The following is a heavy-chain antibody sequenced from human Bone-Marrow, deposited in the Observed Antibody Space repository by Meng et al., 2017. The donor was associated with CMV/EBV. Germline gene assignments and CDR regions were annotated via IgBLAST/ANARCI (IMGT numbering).Heavy chain of an antibody. CDR2: INPSGGST. CDR3: ARDRRGINYYCSSTSCSSIAARQGLDY. D-gene: IGHD2-2*01. V-gene: IGHV1-46*01. Sequence: ASVKVSCKASGYTFTSYYMHWVRQAPGQGLEWMGIINPSGGSTSYEQKFQGRVTMTRDTSTSTVYMELSSLRSEDTAVYYCARDRRGINYYCSSTSCSSIAARQGLDYWGQGTLVTVSS. CDR1: GYTFTSYY. J-gene: IGHJ4*02.